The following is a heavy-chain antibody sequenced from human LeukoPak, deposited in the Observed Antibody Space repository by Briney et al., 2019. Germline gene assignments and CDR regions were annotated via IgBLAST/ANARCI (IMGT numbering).Heavy chain of an antibody. CDR2: INHSGST. D-gene: IGHD3-10*01. V-gene: IGHV4-34*01. CDR1: GGSFSGYY. Sequence: PSETLSLTCAVYGGSFSGYYWSWIRQPPGKGLEWIGEINHSGSTNYNPSLKSRVTISVDTSKNQLSLKLSSVTAADTAVYYCARAFRVRGVIYDWGQGTLVTVSS. CDR3: ARAFRVRGVIYD. J-gene: IGHJ4*02.